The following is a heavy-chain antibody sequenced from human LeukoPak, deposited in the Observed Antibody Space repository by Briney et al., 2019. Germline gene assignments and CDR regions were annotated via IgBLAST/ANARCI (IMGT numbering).Heavy chain of an antibody. Sequence: GGSLRLSCAASGFTFSSYEMNWVRQAPGKGLEWVSYISNSGSTIYYADSVKGRFTISRDNAKNSLYLQMNSLRAEATAVYYCARALISVLERRMIDYYYYYMDVWGKGTTVTVSS. D-gene: IGHD1-1*01. CDR1: GFTFSSYE. V-gene: IGHV3-48*03. CDR2: ISNSGSTI. J-gene: IGHJ6*03. CDR3: ARALISVLERRMIDYYYYYMDV.